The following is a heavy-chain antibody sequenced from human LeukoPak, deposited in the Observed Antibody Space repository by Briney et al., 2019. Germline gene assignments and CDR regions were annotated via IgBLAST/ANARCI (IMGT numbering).Heavy chain of an antibody. J-gene: IGHJ4*02. CDR2: TYYRSKWYN. Sequence: SQTLSLTCAISGDSVSSNSVTWNWIRQSPSRGLEWLGRTYYRSKWYNGYAVSVKSRVTINPDTSKNQFSLHLNSVTPEDTAVYYCARAANTAMVSWGQGTLVTVSS. CDR3: ARAANTAMVS. V-gene: IGHV6-1*01. D-gene: IGHD5-18*01. CDR1: GDSVSSNSVT.